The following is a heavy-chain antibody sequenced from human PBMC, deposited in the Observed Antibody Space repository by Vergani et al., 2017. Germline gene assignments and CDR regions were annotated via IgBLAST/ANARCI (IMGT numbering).Heavy chain of an antibody. Sequence: EVELVQSGPEMRKPGESLKLSCQGSEYSFGNYWIGWVRQVPGKGLEWMGIIYPADSDTRYSPSFQGQVTISADKSISTAFLQWDSLKASDTALYYCARHTTYTDSWGQGTLVTVSS. CDR2: IYPADSDT. D-gene: IGHD1-1*01. CDR3: ARHTTYTDS. V-gene: IGHV5-51*01. J-gene: IGHJ4*02. CDR1: EYSFGNYW.